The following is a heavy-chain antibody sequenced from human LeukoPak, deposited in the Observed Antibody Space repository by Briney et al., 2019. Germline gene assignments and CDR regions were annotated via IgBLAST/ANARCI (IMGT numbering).Heavy chain of an antibody. CDR2: MNPNSGNT. Sequence: ASVKVSCKASGYIFTSYEINWVRQATGQGLEWMGWMNPNSGNTGYAQKFQGRVTITRNTSISTAYMELSSLRSEDTAVYYCARGGEWFGELTYFDYWGQGTLVTVSS. CDR3: ARGGEWFGELTYFDY. J-gene: IGHJ4*02. CDR1: GYIFTSYE. V-gene: IGHV1-8*01. D-gene: IGHD3-10*01.